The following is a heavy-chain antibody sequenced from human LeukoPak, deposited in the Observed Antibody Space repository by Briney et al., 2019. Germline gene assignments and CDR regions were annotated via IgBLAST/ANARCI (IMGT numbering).Heavy chain of an antibody. V-gene: IGHV1-2*02. Sequence: ASVKVSCKASGYTFTGYYMHWVRQAPGQGVDWMGWINPNSCGTNYAQKFQGRVTMTRDTSISTAYMELSRLRSDDTAVYYCARDTSGYYTGWFDPWGQGTLVTVSS. CDR1: GYTFTGYY. CDR3: ARDTSGYYTGWFDP. CDR2: INPNSCGT. J-gene: IGHJ5*02. D-gene: IGHD3-3*01.